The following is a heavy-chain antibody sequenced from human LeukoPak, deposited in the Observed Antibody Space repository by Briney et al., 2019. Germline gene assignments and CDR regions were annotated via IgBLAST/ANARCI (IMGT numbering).Heavy chain of an antibody. CDR1: GFTFSNAW. Sequence: GGSLRLSCAASGFTFSNAWMSWVRQAPGKGLEWVGRITSKTDGGITDSAAPVKGRFTVSRDDSKNTLFPQMSSLRTEDTAVYYCATDESNSFFFWGQGTLVTVSS. CDR3: ATDESNSFFF. CDR2: ITSKTDGGIT. D-gene: IGHD2/OR15-2a*01. V-gene: IGHV3-15*01. J-gene: IGHJ4*02.